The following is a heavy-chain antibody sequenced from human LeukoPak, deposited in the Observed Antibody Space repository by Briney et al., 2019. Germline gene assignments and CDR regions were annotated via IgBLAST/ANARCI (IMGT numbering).Heavy chain of an antibody. Sequence: PGRSLRLSCAASGFTFSSYGMHWVRQAPGKGLEWVAVISYDGSNKYYADSVKGRFTISRDNSKNTLYLQTNSLRAEDTAVYYCAKLHGYSYGYVFDYWGQGTLVTVSS. D-gene: IGHD5-18*01. V-gene: IGHV3-30*18. J-gene: IGHJ4*02. CDR2: ISYDGSNK. CDR1: GFTFSSYG. CDR3: AKLHGYSYGYVFDY.